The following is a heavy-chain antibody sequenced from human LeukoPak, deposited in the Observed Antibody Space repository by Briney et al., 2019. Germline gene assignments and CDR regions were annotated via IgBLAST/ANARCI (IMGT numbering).Heavy chain of an antibody. CDR1: GFTFSSYG. CDR2: TSYDGSNK. CDR3: AKVGRDAYFGY. D-gene: IGHD5-24*01. V-gene: IGHV3-30*18. Sequence: QPGGSLRLSCAASGFTFSSYGMHWVRQAPGKGLEWVAVTSYDGSNKYYADSVKGRFTISRDNSKNTLYLQMNSLRAEDTAVYYCAKVGRDAYFGYWGQGTLVTVSS. J-gene: IGHJ4*02.